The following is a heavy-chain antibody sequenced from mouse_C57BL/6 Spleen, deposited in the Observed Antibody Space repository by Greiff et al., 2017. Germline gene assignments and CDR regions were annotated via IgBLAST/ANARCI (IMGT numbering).Heavy chain of an antibody. CDR2: IDPNSGGT. Sequence: QVQLQQPGAELVKPGASEKLSCKASGYTFTSYWMHWVKQRPGRGLEWIGRIDPNSGGTKYNEKFKSKATLTVDTPSSTAYMQLSSLTSEDSAVYDCARELVYAGSSYGFAYWGQGTLVTVSA. J-gene: IGHJ3*01. CDR3: ARELVYAGSSYGFAY. D-gene: IGHD1-1*01. CDR1: GYTFTSYW. V-gene: IGHV1-72*01.